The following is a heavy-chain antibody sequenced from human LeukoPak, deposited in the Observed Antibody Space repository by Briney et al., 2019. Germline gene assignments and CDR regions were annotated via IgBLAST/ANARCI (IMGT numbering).Heavy chain of an antibody. CDR1: GFTFSSYS. CDR2: ISSSSSYI. Sequence: PGGSLRLSCAASGFTFSSYSMNWVRQAPGKGLEWVSSISSSSSYIYYADSVKGRFTISRDSAKNSLYLQMNSLRAEDTAVYYCARVMYSSSWTFDYWGQGTLVTVSS. V-gene: IGHV3-21*01. J-gene: IGHJ4*02. CDR3: ARVMYSSSWTFDY. D-gene: IGHD6-13*01.